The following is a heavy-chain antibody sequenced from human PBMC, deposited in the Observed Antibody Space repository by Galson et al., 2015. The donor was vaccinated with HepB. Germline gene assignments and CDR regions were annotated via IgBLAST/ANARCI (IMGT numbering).Heavy chain of an antibody. V-gene: IGHV3-66*01. CDR3: ARGSGLWFGELLSYMDV. J-gene: IGHJ6*03. CDR2: IYSGGST. CDR1: GFTVSSNY. D-gene: IGHD3-10*01. Sequence: SLRLSCAASGFTVSSNYMSWVRQAPGKGLEWVSVIYSGGSTYYADSVKGRFTISRDNSKNTLYLQMNSLRAEDTAVYYCARGSGLWFGELLSYMDVWGKGTTVTVSS.